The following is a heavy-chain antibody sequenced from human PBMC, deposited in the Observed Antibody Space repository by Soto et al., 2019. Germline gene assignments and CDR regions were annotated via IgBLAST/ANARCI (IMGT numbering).Heavy chain of an antibody. CDR2: FYYSGTT. CDR3: ARRHDILTGSDSFDV. V-gene: IGHV4-31*03. CDR1: GDSISSDGYY. J-gene: IGHJ3*01. Sequence: QVQLQESGPGLVRPSQTLSLTCTLSGDSISSDGYYWSWIRQRPGKGLEWIGDFYYSGTTSYYPSLRSRLTISVDTSTNQFSLRLSSVTATDTAVYYCARRHDILTGSDSFDVWGRGTLVTVSS. D-gene: IGHD3-9*01.